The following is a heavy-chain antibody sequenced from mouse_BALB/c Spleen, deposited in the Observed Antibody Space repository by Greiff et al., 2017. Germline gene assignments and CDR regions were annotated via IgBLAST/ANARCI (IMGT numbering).Heavy chain of an antibody. Sequence: EVQLVESGPGLVKPSQSLSLTCTVTGYSITSDYAWNWIRQFPGNKLEWMGYISYSGSTSYNPSLKSRISITRDTSKNQFFLQLNSVTTEDTATYYCARRGIYDGSFAYWGQGTLVTVSA. CDR2: ISYSGST. J-gene: IGHJ3*01. CDR3: ARRGIYDGSFAY. V-gene: IGHV3-2*02. CDR1: GYSITSDYA. D-gene: IGHD2-3*01.